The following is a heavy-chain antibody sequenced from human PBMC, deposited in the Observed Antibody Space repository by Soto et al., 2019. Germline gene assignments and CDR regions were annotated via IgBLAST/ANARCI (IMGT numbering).Heavy chain of an antibody. CDR3: ARENGGSWYFDL. D-gene: IGHD4-17*01. J-gene: IGHJ2*01. V-gene: IGHV4-30-4*08. Sequence: SSETLSLTCSVSGGSVSSREFYWTWIRQPPGKGLEWIGYSSSSGSTYYNPSLSGRVSVSVDTSKNQFSLKLTSVTATDTAVYYCARENGGSWYFDLWGRGTLVTVSS. CDR1: GGSVSSREFY. CDR2: SSSSGST.